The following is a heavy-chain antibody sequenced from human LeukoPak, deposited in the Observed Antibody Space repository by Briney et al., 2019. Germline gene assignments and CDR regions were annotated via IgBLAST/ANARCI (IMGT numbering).Heavy chain of an antibody. CDR2: ISGSGCST. CDR1: GFTFSSYA. V-gene: IGHV3-23*01. J-gene: IGHJ5*02. CDR3: AKGGAYDSSGYYSKYNWFDP. Sequence: GGSLRLSCAASGFTFSSYAMSWVRQAPGKGLEWVSAISGSGCSTYYADSVKGRFTISRDNSKNTLYLQMNSLRAEDTAVYYCAKGGAYDSSGYYSKYNWFDPWGQGTLVTVSS. D-gene: IGHD3-22*01.